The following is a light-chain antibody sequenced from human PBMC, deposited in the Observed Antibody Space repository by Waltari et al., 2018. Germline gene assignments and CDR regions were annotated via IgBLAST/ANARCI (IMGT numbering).Light chain of an antibody. CDR2: GNS. V-gene: IGLV1-40*01. CDR1: SSNIGAGFG. Sequence: QSVLTQPPSVSGAPGQRVTISCTGSSSNIGAGFGVHCYQQLPRIAPKLLIFGNSDRPSGVPDRFSGSKSGTSASLAITGLQAEDEADYYCQSYDSSLRGVVFGGGTKLTVL. J-gene: IGLJ2*01. CDR3: QSYDSSLRGVV.